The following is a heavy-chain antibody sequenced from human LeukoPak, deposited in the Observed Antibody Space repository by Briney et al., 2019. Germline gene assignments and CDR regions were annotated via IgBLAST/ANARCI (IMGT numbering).Heavy chain of an antibody. J-gene: IGHJ6*03. Sequence: GGSLRLSCAASGFTFSSNWMSWVRQAPGKGLEWVANIKQDGSETYYVDSVKGRFTISRDNAKNSLYLQMNSLRAEDTAVYYCARVNTMIVVVTNYYYYYYMDVWGKGTTVTVSS. CDR2: IKQDGSET. CDR3: ARVNTMIVVVTNYYYYYYMDV. V-gene: IGHV3-7*01. D-gene: IGHD3-22*01. CDR1: GFTFSSNW.